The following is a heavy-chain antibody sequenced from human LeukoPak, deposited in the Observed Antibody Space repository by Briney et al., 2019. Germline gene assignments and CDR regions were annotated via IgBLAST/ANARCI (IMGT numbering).Heavy chain of an antibody. CDR1: GFTVSSNY. V-gene: IGHV3-66*01. CDR3: ARDYLNYYDSSGYSAQYYYYGMDV. J-gene: IGHJ6*02. CDR2: IYSGGST. D-gene: IGHD3-22*01. Sequence: GGSLRLSCAASGFTVSSNYMSWVRQAPGKGLEWVSVIYSGGSTYYADSAKGRFTISRDNSKNTLYLQMNSLRAEDTAVCYCARDYLNYYDSSGYSAQYYYYGMDVWGQGTTVTVSS.